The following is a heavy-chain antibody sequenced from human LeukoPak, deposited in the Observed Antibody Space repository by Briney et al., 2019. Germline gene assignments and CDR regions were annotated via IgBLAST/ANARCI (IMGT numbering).Heavy chain of an antibody. CDR3: AKEGTSSVPSDFDY. CDR2: IYSGGST. J-gene: IGHJ4*02. CDR1: GFTVSSNY. V-gene: IGHV3-53*05. D-gene: IGHD1-1*01. Sequence: QPGGSLRLSCAASGFTVSSNYMSWVRQAPGKGLEWVSVIYSGGSTYYADSVKGRFTISRDNSKNTLYLQMNSLRAEDTAVYYCAKEGTSSVPSDFDYWGQGILVTVSS.